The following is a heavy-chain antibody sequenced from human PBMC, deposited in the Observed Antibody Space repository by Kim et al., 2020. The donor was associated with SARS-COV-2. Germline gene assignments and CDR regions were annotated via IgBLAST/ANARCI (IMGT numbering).Heavy chain of an antibody. CDR3: ARHVGQAGSSWYNYYYYGMDV. CDR2: IYYSGST. J-gene: IGHJ6*02. CDR1: GGSISSSSYY. V-gene: IGHV4-39*01. Sequence: SETLSLTCTVSGGSISSSSYYWGWIRQPPGKGLEWIGSIYYSGSTYYNPSLKSRVTISVDTSKNQFSLKLSSVTAADTAVYYCARHVGQAGSSWYNYYYYGMDVWGQGTTVTVSS. D-gene: IGHD6-13*01.